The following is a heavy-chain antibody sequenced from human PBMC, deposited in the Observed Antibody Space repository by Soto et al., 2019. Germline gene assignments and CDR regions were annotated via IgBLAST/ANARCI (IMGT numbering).Heavy chain of an antibody. CDR3: AKASTSTLNYYDSSGYYYRAFDI. V-gene: IGHV3-23*01. D-gene: IGHD3-22*01. J-gene: IGHJ3*02. CDR2: ISGSGGST. CDR1: GFTFSSYA. Sequence: XASLRLSCAASGFTFSSYAMSGVRQAPGKGLEWVSVISGSGGSTYYADSVKGRFTIYRDNSKNTLYLQMNSLRAEDTAVYYCAKASTSTLNYYDSSGYYYRAFDIWGQGTTVTVSS.